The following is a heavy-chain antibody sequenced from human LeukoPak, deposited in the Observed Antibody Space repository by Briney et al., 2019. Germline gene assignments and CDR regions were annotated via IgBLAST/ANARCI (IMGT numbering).Heavy chain of an antibody. J-gene: IGHJ4*02. CDR2: TRNKANSYTT. D-gene: IGHD5-24*01. V-gene: IGHV3-72*01. Sequence: GGSLRLSCAASGFTLSDHYMDWVRQAPGKGLEWVGRTRNKANSYTTEYAASVKGRFTISRDDSKNSLYLQMNSLRAEDTALYYCAKDSMGRPQYYFDYWGQGTLVTVSS. CDR3: AKDSMGRPQYYFDY. CDR1: GFTLSDHY.